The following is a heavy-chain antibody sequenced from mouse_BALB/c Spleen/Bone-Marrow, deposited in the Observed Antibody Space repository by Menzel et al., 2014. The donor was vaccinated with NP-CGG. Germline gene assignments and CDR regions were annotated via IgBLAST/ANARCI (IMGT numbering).Heavy chain of an antibody. Sequence: KLVESGGGSVKSGGSLKPSCAASGFTFSSYAMSWVRQTPEKRLEWVASTSSGGSTYYPDRVKGRFTISRDNARNILYLQVSSLRSEHTAMYYCPREDYDAQSYFDYWGQGTTLTVSS. CDR3: PREDYDAQSYFDY. V-gene: IGHV5-6-5*01. J-gene: IGHJ2*01. D-gene: IGHD2-4*01. CDR2: TSSGGST. CDR1: GFTFSSYA.